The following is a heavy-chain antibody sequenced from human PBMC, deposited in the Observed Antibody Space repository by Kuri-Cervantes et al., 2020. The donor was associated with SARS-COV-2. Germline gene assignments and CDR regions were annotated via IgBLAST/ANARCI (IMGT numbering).Heavy chain of an antibody. CDR1: GYSISSGYY. CDR2: IYHSGST. J-gene: IGHJ4*02. Sequence: SETLSLTCAVSGYSISSGYYWGWIRQPPGKGLEWIGSIYHSGSTYYNPSLKSRVTISVDTSKNQFSLKLSSATAADTAVYYCARHFPLLRGAHYYFDYWGQGTLVTVSS. CDR3: ARHFPLLRGAHYYFDY. V-gene: IGHV4-38-2*01. D-gene: IGHD3-10*01.